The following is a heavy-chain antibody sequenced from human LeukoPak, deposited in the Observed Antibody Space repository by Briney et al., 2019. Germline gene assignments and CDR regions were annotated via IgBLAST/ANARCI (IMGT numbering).Heavy chain of an antibody. CDR2: IYYSGST. CDR3: ARGAGWFDP. J-gene: IGHJ5*02. CDR1: GGSISSSSYY. Sequence: KPSETLSLTCTVSGGSISSSSYYWGWIRQPPGKGLEWIGSIYYSGSTYYNPSLKSRVTISVDTSKNQFSLKLSSVTAADPAVYSWARGAGWFDPWGKGTLVTVSS. V-gene: IGHV4-39*07.